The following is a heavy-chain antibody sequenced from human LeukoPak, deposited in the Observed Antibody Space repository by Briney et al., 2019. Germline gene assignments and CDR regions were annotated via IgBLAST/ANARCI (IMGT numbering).Heavy chain of an antibody. CDR3: ARDDLIATAGTRGLDN. CDR2: IYTSGST. CDR1: GGSISSGSYY. Sequence: PSETLSLTCTVSGGSISSGSYYWSWIRQPAGKGLEWIGRIYTSGSTNYNPSLKSRVTISVDTSKNQFSLKLSSVTAADTAVYYCARDDLIATAGTRGLDNWGQGTLVTVSS. D-gene: IGHD6-13*01. V-gene: IGHV4-61*02. J-gene: IGHJ4*02.